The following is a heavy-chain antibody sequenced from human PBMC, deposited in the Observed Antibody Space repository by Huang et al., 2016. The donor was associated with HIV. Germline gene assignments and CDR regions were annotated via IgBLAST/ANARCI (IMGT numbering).Heavy chain of an antibody. D-gene: IGHD4-17*01. V-gene: IGHV1-24*01. J-gene: IGHJ4*02. CDR3: AASRASTMTSYDF. CDR1: GYSLSALS. Sequence: QVQLVQSGAEVKKPGASVKVSCKVSGYSLSALSMHWVRQAPGKGPECMGGFDPGKSGIKYTQKFQGRVTRTEDTSTDTAYMELTSLRSEDTAVYYCAASRASTMTSYDFWGQGTLVSVSS. CDR2: FDPGKSGI.